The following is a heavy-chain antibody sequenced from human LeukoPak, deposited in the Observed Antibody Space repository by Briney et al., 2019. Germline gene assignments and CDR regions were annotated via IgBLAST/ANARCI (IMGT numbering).Heavy chain of an antibody. Sequence: GGSLRLSCAASGFTSTNYWMHWVRQAPGKGLEWVAFIRYDGSKKYYADSVKDRFTFSRDISNNTLYLQMNSLRTEDTAVYYCALQGYLVAFDYWGQGTLVTVSS. CDR3: ALQGYLVAFDY. J-gene: IGHJ4*02. D-gene: IGHD6-13*01. V-gene: IGHV3-30*02. CDR1: GFTSTNYW. CDR2: IRYDGSKK.